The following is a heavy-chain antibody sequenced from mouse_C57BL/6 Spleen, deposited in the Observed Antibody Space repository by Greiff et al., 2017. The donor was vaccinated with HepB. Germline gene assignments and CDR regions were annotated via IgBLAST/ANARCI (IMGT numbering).Heavy chain of an antibody. Sequence: VQLKESVAELVRPGASVKLSCTASGFNIKNTYMHWVKQRPEQGLEWIGRIDPANGNTKYAPKFQGKATITADTSSNTAYLQLSSLTSEDTAIYYCARSPFYGSSYVYFDVWGTGTTVTVSS. CDR1: GFNIKNTY. CDR2: IDPANGNT. D-gene: IGHD1-1*01. V-gene: IGHV14-3*01. CDR3: ARSPFYGSSYVYFDV. J-gene: IGHJ1*03.